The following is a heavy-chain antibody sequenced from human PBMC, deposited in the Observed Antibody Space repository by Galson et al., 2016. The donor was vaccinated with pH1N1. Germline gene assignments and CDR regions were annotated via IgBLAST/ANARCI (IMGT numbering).Heavy chain of an antibody. CDR3: ARQNDYGDYRGDAFDI. V-gene: IGHV5-51*01. D-gene: IGHD4-17*01. CDR2: IYLGGSLI. Sequence: QSGAEVKKPGESLKISCKGSGYRFPSSWIGWVRQMPGKGLEWMGIIYLGGSLIRYRPSFQGQVTISADTSVNIVYLEWVSLKASDTAMYYCARQNDYGDYRGDAFDIWGQGTMVTVSS. J-gene: IGHJ3*02. CDR1: GYRFPSSW.